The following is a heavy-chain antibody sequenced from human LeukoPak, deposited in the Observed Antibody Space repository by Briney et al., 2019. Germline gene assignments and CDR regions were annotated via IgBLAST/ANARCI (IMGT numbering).Heavy chain of an antibody. Sequence: GGSLRLSCAASGFTFSNYAFHWVRQAPGKGLEWVSYISSSGSTIYYADSVKGRFTISRDNAKNSLYLQMNSLRAEDTAVYYCAELGITMIGGVWGKGTTVTISS. CDR1: GFTFSNYA. CDR2: ISSSGSTI. CDR3: AELGITMIGGV. J-gene: IGHJ6*04. V-gene: IGHV3-48*03. D-gene: IGHD3-10*02.